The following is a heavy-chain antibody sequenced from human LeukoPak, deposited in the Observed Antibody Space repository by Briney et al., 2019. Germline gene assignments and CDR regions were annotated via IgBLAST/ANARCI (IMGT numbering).Heavy chain of an antibody. CDR3: ARLYGDYYFDY. CDR1: AGFISSSSYY. D-gene: IGHD4-17*01. CDR2: IYYSGST. Sequence: SETLSLTCTVSAGFISSSSYYWGWIRQPPGKGLEWIGSIYYSGSTYYNPSLKSRDTISVDTSKNQFSLKLSSVTAADTAVYYCARLYGDYYFDYWGQGTLVTVSS. V-gene: IGHV4-39*01. J-gene: IGHJ4*02.